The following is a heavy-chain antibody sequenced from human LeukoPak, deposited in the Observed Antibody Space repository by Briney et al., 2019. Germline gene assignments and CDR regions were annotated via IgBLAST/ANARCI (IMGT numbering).Heavy chain of an antibody. CDR3: AREAHYDYVWGSYRYFDY. CDR2: IYYSGST. D-gene: IGHD3-16*02. V-gene: IGHV4-59*01. J-gene: IGHJ4*02. CDR1: GGSISSYY. Sequence: SETLSLTCTVSGGSISSYYWSWIRQPPGKGLEWIGYIYYSGSTNYNPSLKSRVTISVDTSKNQFSLKLSSVTAAVTAVYYCAREAHYDYVWGSYRYFDYWGQGTLVTVSS.